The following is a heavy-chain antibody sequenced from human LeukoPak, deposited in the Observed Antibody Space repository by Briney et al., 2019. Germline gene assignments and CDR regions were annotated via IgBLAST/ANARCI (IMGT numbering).Heavy chain of an antibody. CDR2: IYHSGST. Sequence: PSETLSLTCTVSGGSISSGGYYWSWIRQPPGKGLEWIGYIYHSGSTYYNPSLKSRVTISVDRSKNQFSLKLSSVTAADTAVYYCARVLDIVATYFDYWGQGTLVTVSS. V-gene: IGHV4-30-2*01. D-gene: IGHD5-12*01. J-gene: IGHJ4*02. CDR3: ARVLDIVATYFDY. CDR1: GGSISSGGYY.